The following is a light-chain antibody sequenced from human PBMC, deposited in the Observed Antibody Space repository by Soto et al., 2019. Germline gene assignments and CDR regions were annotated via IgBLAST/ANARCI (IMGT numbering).Light chain of an antibody. CDR3: YYCAGSSQVV. CDR1: SSDVGGYND. Sequence: QSVLTQPPSASGSPGQTVTISCTGTSSDVGGYNDVSWYQQHPGKAPILMIYDVSNRPSGVPDRFSGSKSGTSASLTVSGLQDEAEDDYYCYYCAGSSQVVFGGGTKLTVL. V-gene: IGLV2-8*01. J-gene: IGLJ2*01. CDR2: DVS.